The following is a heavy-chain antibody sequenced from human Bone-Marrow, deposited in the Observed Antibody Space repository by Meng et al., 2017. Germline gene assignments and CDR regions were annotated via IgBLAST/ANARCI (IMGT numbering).Heavy chain of an antibody. V-gene: IGHV5-51*01. J-gene: IGHJ3*02. D-gene: IGHD2-21*02. CDR3: ARLIGYCGGDCYRQSDALDI. CDR1: GYSFTSYW. Sequence: GESLKISCKGSGYSFTSYWIGWVRQMPGKGLEWMGIIYPGDSDTRYSPSFQGQVTISADKSISTAYLQWSSLKASDTAMYYCARLIGYCGGDCYRQSDALDIWGQGTMVTVSS. CDR2: IYPGDSDT.